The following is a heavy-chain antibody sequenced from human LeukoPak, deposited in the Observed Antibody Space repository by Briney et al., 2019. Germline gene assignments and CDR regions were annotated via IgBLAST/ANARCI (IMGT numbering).Heavy chain of an antibody. CDR3: ARDGYCSSTSCYTTADAFDI. CDR2: IREDGSEK. Sequence: GGSLRLSCAASGFTFSNYWMSWVRQAPGKGLEWVANIREDGSEKYYVDSVKGQFTISRDNAKNSLFLQMDSLRAEDTAVYHCARDGYCSSTSCYTTADAFDIWGQGTMVTVSS. J-gene: IGHJ3*02. D-gene: IGHD2-2*02. CDR1: GFTFSNYW. V-gene: IGHV3-7*01.